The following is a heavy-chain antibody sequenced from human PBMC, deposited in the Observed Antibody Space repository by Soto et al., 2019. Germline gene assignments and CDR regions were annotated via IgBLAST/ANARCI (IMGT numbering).Heavy chain of an antibody. Sequence: QVRLQESGPGLVKPSETLSLTCTVSGGSISSYYWSWIRQPPGKGLERIGYMYNTGSTIYNPSLKSRVTISVATSKNQFSLKLNSVTAADTAVYYCARDLWGYCGADCYPLDVWGQGTTVTVSS. CDR3: ARDLWGYCGADCYPLDV. V-gene: IGHV4-59*01. CDR2: MYNTGST. J-gene: IGHJ6*02. CDR1: GGSISSYY. D-gene: IGHD2-21*02.